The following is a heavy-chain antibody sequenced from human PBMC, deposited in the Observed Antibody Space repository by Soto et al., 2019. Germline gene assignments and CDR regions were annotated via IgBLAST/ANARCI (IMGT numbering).Heavy chain of an antibody. J-gene: IGHJ6*02. CDR3: ARKRSRGIAAAGTLPNNNGMDV. CDR2: IYYSGST. V-gene: IGHV4-39*01. CDR1: GGSISSSSYY. D-gene: IGHD6-13*01. Sequence: SETLSLTCTVSGGSISSSSYYWGWIRQPPGKGLEWIGSIYYSGSTYYNPSLKSRVTISVDTSKNQFSLKLSSVTAADTAVYYCARKRSRGIAAAGTLPNNNGMDVWGQGTTVTVSS.